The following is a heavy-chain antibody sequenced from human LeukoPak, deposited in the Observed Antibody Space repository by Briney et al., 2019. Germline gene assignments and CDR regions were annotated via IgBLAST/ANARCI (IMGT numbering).Heavy chain of an antibody. CDR2: SAHDEVGK. Sequence: GGSLRLSCVGSGFTFSDYAIHWVRQAPGKGLEWVAVSAHDEVGKQFADSVKGRFTLSRDNSKNTLYLQMNSLRAEDTAVYYCARGGTAMVSPIDDYWGQGTLVTVSS. CDR1: GFTFSDYA. D-gene: IGHD5-18*01. J-gene: IGHJ4*02. V-gene: IGHV3-30*03. CDR3: ARGGTAMVSPIDDY.